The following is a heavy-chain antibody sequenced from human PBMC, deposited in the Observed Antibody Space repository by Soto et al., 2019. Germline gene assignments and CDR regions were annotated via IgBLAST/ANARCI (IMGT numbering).Heavy chain of an antibody. CDR2: IYVTGAV. D-gene: IGHD2-21*01. V-gene: IGHV4-31*03. CDR3: ARLRIATNNYKWFDP. Sequence: SETLSLTCSVRGAALNSGNYYWSWIRQFPGKGLEWIGHIYVTGAVDYNPSLRDRITISQDKSERQFSLNLRLVTAADTAVYYCARLRIATNNYKWFDPGGHGTLV. CDR1: GAALNSGNYY. J-gene: IGHJ5*02.